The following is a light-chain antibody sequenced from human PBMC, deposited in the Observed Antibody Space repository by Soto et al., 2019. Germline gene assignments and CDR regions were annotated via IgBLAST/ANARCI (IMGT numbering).Light chain of an antibody. V-gene: IGKV3-11*01. CDR1: QSFSSH. CDR2: DAS. J-gene: IGKJ5*01. Sequence: PGERATLSCRASQSFSSHLAWYQQKPGQAPRLLIYDASKRATGIPARFSGRGSGTDFTLTISSLEPEDFAVYYCQQRSNWPPVITFGQGTRLEIK. CDR3: QQRSNWPPVIT.